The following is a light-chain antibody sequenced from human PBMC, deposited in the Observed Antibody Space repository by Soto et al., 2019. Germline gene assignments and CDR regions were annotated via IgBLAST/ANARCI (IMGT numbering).Light chain of an antibody. Sequence: QAVVTQEPSLTVSPGGKVTLTCGSSTGAVTSGHYPYWFQQKPGQAPRTLVYNTSDKHSWAPARFSGSLLGGKAALTLSGAQPEDEAEYYCLLSYSGARVFGGGTKLTVL. CDR3: LLSYSGARV. J-gene: IGLJ3*02. CDR1: TGAVTSGHY. V-gene: IGLV7-46*01. CDR2: NTS.